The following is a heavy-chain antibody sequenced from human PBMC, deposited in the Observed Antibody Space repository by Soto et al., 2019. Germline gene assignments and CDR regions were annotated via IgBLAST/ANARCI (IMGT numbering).Heavy chain of an antibody. D-gene: IGHD3-10*01. J-gene: IGHJ4*02. CDR1: GGSVSCGGYY. CDR2: IYYSGST. V-gene: IGHV4-31*03. Sequence: QVQLQESGPGLVKPSQTLSLACTVSGGSVSCGGYYWSWIRQHPGKGLEWIGYIYYSGSTYYNPSLKSRVTISVDTSKNQFSLKLSSVTAADTAVYYCASIVSSAHGEFCDLGQGTLVTVSS. CDR3: ASIVSSAHGEFCD.